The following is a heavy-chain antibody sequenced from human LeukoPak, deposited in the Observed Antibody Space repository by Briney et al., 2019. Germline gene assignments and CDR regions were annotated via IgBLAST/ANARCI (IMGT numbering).Heavy chain of an antibody. D-gene: IGHD6-19*01. V-gene: IGHV1-46*01. CDR3: ARRRLGWAFDI. Sequence: ASVKVSCKASGYTFTGYYMHWVRQAPGQGLEWMGIINPSGGSTSYAQKFQGRVTMTRDTSTSTVYMELSSLRSEDTAVYYCARRRLGWAFDIWGQGTMVTVSS. J-gene: IGHJ3*02. CDR1: GYTFTGYY. CDR2: INPSGGST.